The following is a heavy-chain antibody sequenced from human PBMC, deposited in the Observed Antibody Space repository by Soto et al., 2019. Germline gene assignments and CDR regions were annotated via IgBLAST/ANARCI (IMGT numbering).Heavy chain of an antibody. J-gene: IGHJ6*02. Sequence: QVQLQESGPGQVKPSETLSLTCTVSGDSIRNYFWSWIRQPAGKGLEWIGRIYTSGSSNYNPSLKSRLTMSVDTSKNQVSLNLRSVTAADTAVYYCARDPCTSMIENYYNGMDVWGRGTTVIVSS. CDR3: ARDPCTSMIENYYNGMDV. V-gene: IGHV4-4*07. D-gene: IGHD3-16*01. CDR2: IYTSGSS. CDR1: GDSIRNYF.